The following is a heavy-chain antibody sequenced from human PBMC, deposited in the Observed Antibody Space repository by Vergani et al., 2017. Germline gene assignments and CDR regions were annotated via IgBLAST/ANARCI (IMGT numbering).Heavy chain of an antibody. CDR2: INPNSGGT. Sequence: QVQLVQSGAEVKKPGASVKVSCKASGYTFTGYYMHWVRQAPGQGLEWMGWINPNSGGTNYAQKFQGRVTMTRDTSISTAYMELSRLRSDDTAVYYCARDGPGPNCSSTSCHYYYYYYMDVWGKGTTVTVSS. J-gene: IGHJ6*03. CDR3: ARDGPGPNCSSTSCHYYYYYYMDV. D-gene: IGHD2-2*01. CDR1: GYTFTGYY. V-gene: IGHV1-2*02.